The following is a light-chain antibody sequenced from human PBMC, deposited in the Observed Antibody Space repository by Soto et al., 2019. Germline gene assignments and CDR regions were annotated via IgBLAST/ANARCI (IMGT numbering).Light chain of an antibody. CDR1: SSDVGTYGY. Sequence: QSVLTQPPSASGSLGQSVTVSCTGSSSDVGTYGYVSWYQHRPGTAPKLLIYGVNKRPSGVPDRFSGSKSGNTASLTVSGLQAEDEADYYCTSHAGSNNYVFGTGTKVTVL. CDR3: TSHAGSNNYV. CDR2: GVN. J-gene: IGLJ1*01. V-gene: IGLV2-8*01.